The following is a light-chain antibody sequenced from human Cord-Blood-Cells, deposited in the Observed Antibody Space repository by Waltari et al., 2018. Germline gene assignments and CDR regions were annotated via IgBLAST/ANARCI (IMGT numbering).Light chain of an antibody. CDR2: AAS. Sequence: DIQMTQSPSSLSASVGDRVPITCRASQSISSYLNWYQQKPGKAPKLLIYAASSLQSGVPSRFSGSGSVTDFTLTISSLQPEDFATYYCQQSYSTPQTFGQGTRLEIK. CDR3: QQSYSTPQT. CDR1: QSISSY. J-gene: IGKJ5*01. V-gene: IGKV1-39*01.